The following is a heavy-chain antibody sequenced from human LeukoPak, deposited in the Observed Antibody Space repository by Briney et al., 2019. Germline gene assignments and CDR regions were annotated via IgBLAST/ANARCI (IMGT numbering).Heavy chain of an antibody. D-gene: IGHD5-12*01. CDR3: AKGRWDIPSSIDY. V-gene: IGHV3-23*01. Sequence: GGSLRLSCAASGVTFNSYAMNWVRQAPEKELEWVSVISGEGGRTYYADSVKGRFTISRDNSKSTLYLEMNSLRTEDTAVYYCAKGRWDIPSSIDYWGQGTRVTASS. CDR2: ISGEGGRT. CDR1: GVTFNSYA. J-gene: IGHJ4*02.